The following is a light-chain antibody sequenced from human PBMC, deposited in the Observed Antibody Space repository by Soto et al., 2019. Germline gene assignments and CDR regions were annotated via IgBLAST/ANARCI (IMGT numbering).Light chain of an antibody. J-gene: IGKJ5*01. CDR1: QSISSY. CDR2: AAS. CDR3: QQSYSTLPT. Sequence: IHMTPSPSCLSASLGDGATITCRSSQSISSYLNWYQQKPGKAPNLLIYAASTLQSGVPSRFSGSGSGTDFTLTISSLQPEDFATYYCQQSYSTLPTFGQGTRLE. V-gene: IGKV1-39*01.